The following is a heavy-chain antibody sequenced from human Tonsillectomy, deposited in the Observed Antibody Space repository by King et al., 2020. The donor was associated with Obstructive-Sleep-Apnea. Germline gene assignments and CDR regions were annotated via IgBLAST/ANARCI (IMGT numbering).Heavy chain of an antibody. CDR3: ARDLSLATVTTEFDY. D-gene: IGHD4-17*01. CDR1: GFTFSSYW. Sequence: VQLVESGGGLVQPGGSLRLSCAASGFTFSSYWMSWVRQAPGKGLEWLANIKQDGSEKYFVDSVKGRFTISRDNAKNSLYLQMNSLRAEDTAVYYCARDLSLATVTTEFDYWGQGTLVTVSS. J-gene: IGHJ4*02. CDR2: IKQDGSEK. V-gene: IGHV3-7*03.